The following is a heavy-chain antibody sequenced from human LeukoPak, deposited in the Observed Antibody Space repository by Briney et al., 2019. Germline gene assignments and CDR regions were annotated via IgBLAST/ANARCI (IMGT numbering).Heavy chain of an antibody. Sequence: QAGGSLRLSCAASGFTFSNYAMNWVRQAPGKGLEWVSYISSSGSTIYYADSVKGRFTISRDNAKNSLYLQMNSLRAEDTAVYYCARERTAIRYPILERESYFDYWGQGTLVTVSS. J-gene: IGHJ4*02. CDR1: GFTFSNYA. D-gene: IGHD3-10*01. V-gene: IGHV3-48*03. CDR2: ISSSGSTI. CDR3: ARERTAIRYPILERESYFDY.